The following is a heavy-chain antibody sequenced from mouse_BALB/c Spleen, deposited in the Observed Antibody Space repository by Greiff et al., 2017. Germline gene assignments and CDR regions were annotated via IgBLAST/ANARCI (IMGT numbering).Heavy chain of an antibody. CDR1: GFSLTSYD. J-gene: IGHJ3*01. D-gene: IGHD2-3*01. V-gene: IGHV2-9-2*01. CDR2: IWTGGGT. Sequence: VMLVESGPGLVAPSQSLSITCTVSGFSLTSYDISWIRQPPGKGLEWLGVIWTGGGTNYNSAFMSRLSISKDNSKSQVFLKMNSLQTDDTAIYYCVRQDGYYWFAYWGQGTLVTVSA. CDR3: VRQDGYYWFAY.